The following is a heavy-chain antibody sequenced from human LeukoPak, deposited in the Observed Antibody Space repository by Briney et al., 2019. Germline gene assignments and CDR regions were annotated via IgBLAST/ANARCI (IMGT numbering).Heavy chain of an antibody. CDR1: GYTFTSYD. Sequence: ASVKVSCKASGYTFTSYDINWVRQVTGQGLEWMGWMNPNSGNTGYAQKFQGRVTMTRNTSISTAYMELSSLRSEDTAVYYCATARSYYGSGSRYNWFDPWGQGTLVTVSS. D-gene: IGHD3-10*01. CDR3: ATARSYYGSGSRYNWFDP. J-gene: IGHJ5*02. V-gene: IGHV1-8*01. CDR2: MNPNSGNT.